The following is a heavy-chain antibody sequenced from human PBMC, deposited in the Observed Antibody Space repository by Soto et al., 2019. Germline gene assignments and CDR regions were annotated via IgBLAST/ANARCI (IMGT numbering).Heavy chain of an antibody. CDR3: ARDYKVGATSYFDY. Sequence: SETLSLTCAVYGGSFSGYYWSWIRQPPGKGLEWIGEINHSGSTNYNPSLKSRVTISVDTSKNQFSLKLSSVTAADTAVYYCARDYKVGATSYFDYWGQGTLVTVSS. CDR1: GGSFSGYY. V-gene: IGHV4-34*01. J-gene: IGHJ4*02. CDR2: INHSGST. D-gene: IGHD1-26*01.